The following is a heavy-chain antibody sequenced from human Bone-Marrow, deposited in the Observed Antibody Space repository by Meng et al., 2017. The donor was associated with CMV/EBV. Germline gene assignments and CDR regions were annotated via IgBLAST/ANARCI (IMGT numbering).Heavy chain of an antibody. CDR3: TTDTDSITFGGVIVTGNAFNI. V-gene: IGHV3-15*01. CDR2: IKSKTDGGTT. D-gene: IGHD3-16*02. Sequence: LSLTCAASGFTFSNAWMSWVRQAPGKGLEWVGRIKSKTDGGTTDYAAPVKGRFTISRDDSKNTLYLQMNSLKTEDTAVYYCTTDTDSITFGGVIVTGNAFNIWGQGTMAT. J-gene: IGHJ3*02. CDR1: GFTFSNAW.